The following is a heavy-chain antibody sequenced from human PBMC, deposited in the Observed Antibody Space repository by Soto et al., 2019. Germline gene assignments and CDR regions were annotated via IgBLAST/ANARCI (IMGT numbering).Heavy chain of an antibody. D-gene: IGHD2-15*01. CDR2: IIPIFGTA. CDR1: GGTFSSYA. V-gene: IGHV1-69*01. J-gene: IGHJ4*02. CDR3: ARDPGYCSGGSCYSGGNY. Sequence: QVQLVLSGAEVKKPGSSVKVSCKASGGTFSSYAISWVRQAPGQGLEWMGGIIPIFGTANYAQKFQGRVTITADESTSTAYMELSSLRSEDTAVYYCARDPGYCSGGSCYSGGNYWGQGTLVTVSS.